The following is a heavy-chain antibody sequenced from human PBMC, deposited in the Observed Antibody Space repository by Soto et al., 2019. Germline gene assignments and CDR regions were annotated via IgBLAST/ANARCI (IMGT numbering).Heavy chain of an antibody. CDR3: ARGYSGYIADYYYYYYMDV. J-gene: IGHJ6*03. D-gene: IGHD5-12*01. Sequence: PSETLSLTCTVSGGSISSYYWSWIRQPPGKGLEWIGYIYYSGSTNYNPSLKSRVTISVDTSKNQFSLKLSSVATADTAVYYCARGYSGYIADYYYYYYMDVWGKGTTVTVSS. CDR1: GGSISSYY. V-gene: IGHV4-59*08. CDR2: IYYSGST.